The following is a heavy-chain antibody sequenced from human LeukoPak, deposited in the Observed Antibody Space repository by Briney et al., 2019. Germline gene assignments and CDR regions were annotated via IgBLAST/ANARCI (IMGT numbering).Heavy chain of an antibody. CDR2: ISFDGNNI. Sequence: RPGGSLRLSCAASGFPFRNYAVHWVRRAPGKGLEWLALISFDGNNIHYADSVKGRFTISRDNSKNTFYLQMNSLQSEDTAVYYCARDEPPLDYWGQGTLVTVSS. CDR3: ARDEPPLDY. J-gene: IGHJ4*02. V-gene: IGHV3-30*04. CDR1: GFPFRNYA.